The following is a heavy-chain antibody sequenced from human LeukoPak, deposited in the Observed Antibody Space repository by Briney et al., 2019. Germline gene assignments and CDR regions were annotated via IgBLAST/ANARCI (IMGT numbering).Heavy chain of an antibody. CDR1: GFTFSAYA. CDR2: FKTNSGQV. J-gene: IGHJ4*02. CDR3: ARSIPDYTRFDY. V-gene: IGHV3-23*01. D-gene: IGHD2-2*02. Sequence: GGSLRLSCVASGFTFSAYAMNWVRLAPGKGLEWVSTFKTNSGQVYYAESVRGWFTISRDNSKNTVYLQMSSLRAEDTALYYCARSIPDYTRFDYWGQGALVTVSS.